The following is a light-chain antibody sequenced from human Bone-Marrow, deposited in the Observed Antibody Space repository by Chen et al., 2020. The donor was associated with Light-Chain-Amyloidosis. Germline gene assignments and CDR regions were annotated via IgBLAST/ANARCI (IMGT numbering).Light chain of an antibody. J-gene: IGLJ3*02. CDR1: RPNLGAGYD. CDR3: QSYDMSLYSSV. CDR2: DNN. Sequence: QSVLTQPLSVSGAPGQKVTFSCTGSRPNLGAGYDVHWYQQLPGTAPKLLIYDNNNRPSGVPDRFSGSKSGTSAFLALTGLQAEDEADYYCQSYDMSLYSSVFGGGTKLTVL. V-gene: IGLV1-40*01.